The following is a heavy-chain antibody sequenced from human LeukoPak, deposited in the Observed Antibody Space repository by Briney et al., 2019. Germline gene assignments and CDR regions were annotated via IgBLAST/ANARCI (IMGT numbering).Heavy chain of an antibody. Sequence: SETLSLTCTVSGGSISSYYWSWIRQPPGKGLEWIGYIYYSGSTNYNPSLKSRVTISVDTSKNQFSLKLSSVTAADTAVYYCASLTYYYDSSFDPWGQGTLVTVSS. CDR1: GGSISSYY. CDR3: ASLTYYYDSSFDP. D-gene: IGHD3-22*01. J-gene: IGHJ5*02. V-gene: IGHV4-59*12. CDR2: IYYSGST.